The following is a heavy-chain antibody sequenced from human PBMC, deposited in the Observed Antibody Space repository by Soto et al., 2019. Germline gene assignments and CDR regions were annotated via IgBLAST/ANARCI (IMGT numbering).Heavy chain of an antibody. V-gene: IGHV3-23*01. Sequence: EVQLLESGGGLVQPGGSLRLSCAASGFTFSSYAMSWVRQAPGKGLEWVSTISGSGGSTYYADSVKGRFTISRANSKNTLYLQMNSLRAEDTAVYYCAKGQSGWYAPFDYWGQGTLVTVSS. D-gene: IGHD6-19*01. CDR3: AKGQSGWYAPFDY. CDR1: GFTFSSYA. CDR2: ISGSGGST. J-gene: IGHJ4*02.